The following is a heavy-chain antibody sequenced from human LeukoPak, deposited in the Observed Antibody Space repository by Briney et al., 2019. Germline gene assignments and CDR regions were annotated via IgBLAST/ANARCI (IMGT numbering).Heavy chain of an antibody. CDR2: ISNSGSSV. V-gene: IGHV3-11*01. D-gene: IGHD2-15*01. J-gene: IGHJ6*03. CDR1: GFTFSDYY. Sequence: GGSLRLSCAASGFTFSDYYMSWIRQPPGKGLEWVSYISNSGSSVYHADSVKGRFTISRDNSKDTLYLQMNSLRAEDTAIYYCAKNGDRGAYCTGGTCYPYFYYYMDVWGKGTTVTI. CDR3: AKNGDRGAYCTGGTCYPYFYYYMDV.